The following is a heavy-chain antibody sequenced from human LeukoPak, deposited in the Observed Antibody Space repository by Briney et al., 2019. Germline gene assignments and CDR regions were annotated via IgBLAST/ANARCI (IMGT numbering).Heavy chain of an antibody. J-gene: IGHJ4*02. Sequence: GGSLRLSCAASGFTFSSYWMSWVRRAPGKGLVCVANRKQDGSEKYYVDSIKRRFTKSRDNAKNSLYLQMNSRRADDTAVYYCAREDGWCGELPDYWGQATLVTVSS. V-gene: IGHV3-7*01. CDR3: AREDGWCGELPDY. D-gene: IGHD3-10*01. CDR1: GFTFSSYW. CDR2: RKQDGSEK.